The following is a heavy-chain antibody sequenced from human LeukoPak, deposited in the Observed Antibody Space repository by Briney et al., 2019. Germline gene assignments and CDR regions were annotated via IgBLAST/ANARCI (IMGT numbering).Heavy chain of an antibody. D-gene: IGHD2-2*01. J-gene: IGHJ6*04. Sequence: SETLSLTCTVSGGSISSGDYYWSWIRQPPGKGLEWIGYIYYSGSTYYNPSLKSRVTISVDTSKNQFSLKLSSVTAADTAVYYCARDARGYCGSTSCYEDYGMDVWGKGTTVTVSS. CDR2: IYYSGST. V-gene: IGHV4-30-4*01. CDR1: GGSISSGDYY. CDR3: ARDARGYCGSTSCYEDYGMDV.